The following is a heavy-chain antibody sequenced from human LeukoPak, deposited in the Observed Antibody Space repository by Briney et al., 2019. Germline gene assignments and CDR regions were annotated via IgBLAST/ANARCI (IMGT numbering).Heavy chain of an antibody. V-gene: IGHV3-23*01. D-gene: IGHD4-17*01. CDR3: ARDPNGDYIGAFEF. CDR2: IIGSGGGT. J-gene: IGHJ3*01. Sequence: GGSLRLSCEGSGFTFSRYAMIWVRQAPGKGLEWVSAIIGSGGGTQYADAVKGRFTISRDNSKNTLYLQMNSLRAEDTAVYYCARDPNGDYIGAFEFWGQGTMVTVSS. CDR1: GFTFSRYA.